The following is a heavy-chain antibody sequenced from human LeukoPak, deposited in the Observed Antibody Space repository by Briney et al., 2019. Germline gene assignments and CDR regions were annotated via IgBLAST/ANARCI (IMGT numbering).Heavy chain of an antibody. D-gene: IGHD3-22*01. CDR2: IIPIFGTA. CDR1: GGTFSSYA. V-gene: IGHV1-69*13. J-gene: IGHJ4*02. CDR3: ARVLYDSSGYFDY. Sequence: GASVKVSCKASGGTFSSYAISWVRQAPGQGLEWMGGIIPIFGTANYAQKFQGRVTITADESTSTAYMELSSLRSGDTAVYYCARVLYDSSGYFDYWGQGTLVTVSS.